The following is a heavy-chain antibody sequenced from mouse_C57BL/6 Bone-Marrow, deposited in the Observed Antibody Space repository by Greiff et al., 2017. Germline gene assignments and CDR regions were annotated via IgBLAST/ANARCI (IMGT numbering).Heavy chain of an antibody. D-gene: IGHD3-2*02. CDR1: GYTFTGYW. CDR3: ARRGDSSGYEGYFDY. J-gene: IGHJ2*01. CDR2: FLPGSGST. V-gene: IGHV1-9*01. Sequence: QVQLQQSGAELMKPGASVKLSCTATGYTFTGYWIEWVKQRPGHGLEWIGEFLPGSGSTNYNEKFKGKATFTADTSSNTAYMQLSSLTTEDSAIYYCARRGDSSGYEGYFDYWGQGTTLTVTS.